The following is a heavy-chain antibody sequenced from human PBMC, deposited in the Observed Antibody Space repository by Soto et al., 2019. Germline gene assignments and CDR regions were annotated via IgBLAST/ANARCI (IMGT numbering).Heavy chain of an antibody. CDR2: IIPILGIA. J-gene: IGHJ6*03. V-gene: IGHV1-69*08. D-gene: IGHD3-3*01. CDR3: ARDYGFWSGYPYTIYCYYYLDV. CDR1: GGTFSSYT. Sequence: QVQLVQSGAEVKKPGSSVKVSCKASGGTFSSYTISWVRQAPGQGPEWMGRIIPILGIANYAQKFQGRVTITADKSRSRGYMELRRLRSEDTAVYYCARDYGFWSGYPYTIYCYYYLDVWGKGTTVTVSS.